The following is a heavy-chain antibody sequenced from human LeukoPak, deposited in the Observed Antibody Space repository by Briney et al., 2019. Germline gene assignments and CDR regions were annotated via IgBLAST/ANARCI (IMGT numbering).Heavy chain of an antibody. CDR2: IYYSGST. D-gene: IGHD2-2*02. CDR1: GGSISSSSYY. Sequence: SETLSLTCTVSGGSISSSSYYWGWIRQPPGKGLEWIGSIYYSGSTYYNPSLKSRVTISVDTSKNQFSLKLSSVTAADTAVYYCARHVGGGVVVPAAIGEGWFDPWGQGTLVTVSS. J-gene: IGHJ5*02. CDR3: ARHVGGGVVVPAAIGEGWFDP. V-gene: IGHV4-39*01.